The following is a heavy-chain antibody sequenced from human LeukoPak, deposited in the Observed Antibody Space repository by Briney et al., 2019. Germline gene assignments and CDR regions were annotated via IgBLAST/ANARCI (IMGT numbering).Heavy chain of an antibody. CDR3: AGAGSGSYADWYFDL. CDR2: ISSSSSYI. Sequence: GGSLRLSCAASGFTFSSYSMNWVRQAPGKGLEWVSSISSSSSYIYYADSVKGRFTISRDNAKNSLYLQMNSLRAEDTAVYYCAGAGSGSYADWYFDLWGRGTLVTVSS. J-gene: IGHJ2*01. D-gene: IGHD1-26*01. CDR1: GFTFSSYS. V-gene: IGHV3-21*01.